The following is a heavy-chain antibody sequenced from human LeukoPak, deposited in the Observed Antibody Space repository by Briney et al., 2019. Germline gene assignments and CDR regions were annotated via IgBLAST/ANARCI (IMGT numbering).Heavy chain of an antibody. D-gene: IGHD1-1*01. J-gene: IGHJ4*02. CDR1: GGSISSSSYY. Sequence: SETLSLTCTVSGGSISSSSYYWAWIRQPPGKGPEWIGSIYYSGSTYYNPSLKSRVTISGDTSKNQFSLKLSSVTAAETAIYYCARTTGANWSRGQGTPVTVSS. CDR2: IYYSGST. V-gene: IGHV4-39*01. CDR3: ARTTGANWS.